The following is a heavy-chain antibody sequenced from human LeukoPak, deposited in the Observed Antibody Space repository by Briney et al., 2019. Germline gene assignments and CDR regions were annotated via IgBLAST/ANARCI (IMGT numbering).Heavy chain of an antibody. CDR1: GFTFSSYW. Sequence: GGSLRLSCAASGFTFSSYWMHWVRQVPGKGLVWVSRMNSDGNSTTYADSVKGRFTISRDNAKNTLYLQMNSLRAEDTAVYCCVRAAAIAVAGTSLLRYWGQGTLVTVSS. D-gene: IGHD6-19*01. V-gene: IGHV3-74*01. CDR2: MNSDGNST. J-gene: IGHJ4*02. CDR3: VRAAAIAVAGTSLLRY.